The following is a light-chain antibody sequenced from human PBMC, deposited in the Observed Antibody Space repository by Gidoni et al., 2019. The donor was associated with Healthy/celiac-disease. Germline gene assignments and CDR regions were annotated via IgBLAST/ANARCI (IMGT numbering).Light chain of an antibody. CDR3: QQYGSSRVT. CDR1: QSVSSSY. V-gene: IGKV3-20*01. Sequence: EIVLTQSPGTLSLSPGERATLSCRASQSVSSSYLAWYQQKPGQAPRLLIYGASSRATGLPDRFSGSGSGTDFTLTISRLEPEEFAVYYCQQYGSSRVTFGQGTRLEIK. J-gene: IGKJ5*01. CDR2: GAS.